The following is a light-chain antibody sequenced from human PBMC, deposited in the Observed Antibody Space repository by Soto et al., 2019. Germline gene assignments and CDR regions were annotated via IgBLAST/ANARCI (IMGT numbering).Light chain of an antibody. J-gene: IGLJ3*02. Sequence: QSVLTQPPSMSAAPGQMVAISCYGTSSNIGDNSVSWYQHFPGTAPKVLIYDNNRRPSGIPDRFSGSKSGTSATLTIIGLQTGDEADYYCATWDSALSAGVFGGGTKVTVL. CDR3: ATWDSALSAGV. CDR1: SSNIGDNS. V-gene: IGLV1-51*01. CDR2: DNN.